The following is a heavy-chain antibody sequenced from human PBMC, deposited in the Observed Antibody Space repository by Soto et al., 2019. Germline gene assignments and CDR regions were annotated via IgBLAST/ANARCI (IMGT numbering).Heavy chain of an antibody. CDR1: GFNFSDYY. J-gene: IGHJ4*02. CDR3: ATGLKDASYRPSFDS. CDR2: ILALESHK. D-gene: IGHD5-12*01. Sequence: VQLVESGGISVRPGGALRLSCSGSGFNFSDYYVNWIRYTPGKGLEWVSSILALESHKYYTASVLGRFSISRDNARKSLFLQMTDLRVEDTGIYFCATGLKDASYRPSFDSWGPGTAVTVSS. V-gene: IGHV3-11*01.